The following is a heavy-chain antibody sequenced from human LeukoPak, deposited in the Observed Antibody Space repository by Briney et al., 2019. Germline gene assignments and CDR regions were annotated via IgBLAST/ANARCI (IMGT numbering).Heavy chain of an antibody. CDR3: AKTQWKVGATDYFDY. CDR1: GFAFNNYA. Sequence: GWSLRLSCAASGFAFNNYALTWVRQAPGKGLEGVSNINDNGGQRHYADSVKGRFTISRDNSKNTLFLQMDGLRAEDTAVYYCAKTQWKVGATDYFDYWGQGILVTVSS. V-gene: IGHV3-23*01. CDR2: INDNGGQR. D-gene: IGHD1-26*01. J-gene: IGHJ4*02.